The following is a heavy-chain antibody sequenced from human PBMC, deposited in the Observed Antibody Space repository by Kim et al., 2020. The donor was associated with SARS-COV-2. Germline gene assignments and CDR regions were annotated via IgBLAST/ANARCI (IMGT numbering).Heavy chain of an antibody. V-gene: IGHV1-24*01. J-gene: IGHJ4*02. D-gene: IGHD3-22*01. CDR3: ATVGYYDSSGPFDY. Sequence: AQKFQGRVTMTEDTSTDTAYMELSSLRSEDTAVYYCATVGYYDSSGPFDYWGQGTLVTVSS.